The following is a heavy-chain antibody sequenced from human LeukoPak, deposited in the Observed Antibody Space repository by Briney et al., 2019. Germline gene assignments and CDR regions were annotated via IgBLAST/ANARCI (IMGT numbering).Heavy chain of an antibody. CDR2: IYYSGST. Sequence: SETLTLTCTVSGGSISSYYWSWSRQPPGRGLEWIGYIYYSGSTNYNPSLKSRVTISVDTSKNQFSLKLGSVTAADTAVYYCARVTSGITMIVVVIGGNWFDPWGQGTLVTVSS. J-gene: IGHJ5*02. V-gene: IGHV4-59*08. D-gene: IGHD3-22*01. CDR1: GGSISSYY. CDR3: ARVTSGITMIVVVIGGNWFDP.